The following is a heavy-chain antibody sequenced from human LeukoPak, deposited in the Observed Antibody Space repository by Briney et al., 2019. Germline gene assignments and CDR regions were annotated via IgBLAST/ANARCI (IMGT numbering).Heavy chain of an antibody. Sequence: PGGSLRLSCAASGFTVSSYAMSWVRQAPGKGLEWVSAISGSGGSTYYADSVKGRFTISRDSSKNTLYLQMNSLRAEDTAVYYCAKGTKQELLIRYYFDYWGQGTLVTVSS. J-gene: IGHJ4*02. V-gene: IGHV3-23*01. CDR3: AKGTKQELLIRYYFDY. CDR1: GFTVSSYA. CDR2: ISGSGGST. D-gene: IGHD3-10*01.